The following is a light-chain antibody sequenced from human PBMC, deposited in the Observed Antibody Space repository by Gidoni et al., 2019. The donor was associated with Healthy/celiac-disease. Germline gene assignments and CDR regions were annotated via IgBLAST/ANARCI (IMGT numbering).Light chain of an antibody. Sequence: DIQMTQSPSSLSASVGDRVTITCRASQSISSYLTWYQQKAGNAPKLLIYSASSLQSGVPSRFSGSGSGTDFTLTISSLQPEDFATYYCQQSYSTPFTFGPGTKVDIK. J-gene: IGKJ3*01. CDR2: SAS. V-gene: IGKV1-39*01. CDR1: QSISSY. CDR3: QQSYSTPFT.